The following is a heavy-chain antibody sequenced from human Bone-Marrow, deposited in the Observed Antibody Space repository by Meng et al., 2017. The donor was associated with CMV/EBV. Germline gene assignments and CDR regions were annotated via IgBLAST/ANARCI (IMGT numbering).Heavy chain of an antibody. V-gene: IGHV1-69*10. Sequence: SVKVSCKASGGTFSSYAISWVRQAPGQGLEWMGGIIPILGIANYAQKFQGRVTITADKSTSTAYMELSSLRSEDTAVYYCARGDNQTNYVGYFDSWGQGTLLTSPQ. CDR3: ARGDNQTNYVGYFDS. J-gene: IGHJ4*02. D-gene: IGHD4/OR15-4a*01. CDR1: GGTFSSYA. CDR2: IIPILGIA.